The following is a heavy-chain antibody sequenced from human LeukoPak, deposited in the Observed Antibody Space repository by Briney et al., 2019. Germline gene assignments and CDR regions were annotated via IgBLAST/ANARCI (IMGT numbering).Heavy chain of an antibody. CDR3: ARGRVVGATRHGFDP. CDR2: INHSGST. D-gene: IGHD1-26*01. Sequence: SETLSLTCAVYGGSLSGYYWSWIRQPPGKGLEWIGEINHSGSTNYNPSLKSRVTISVDTSKNQFSLKLSSVTAADTAVYYCARGRVVGATRHGFDPWGQGTLVTVSS. J-gene: IGHJ5*02. CDR1: GGSLSGYY. V-gene: IGHV4-34*01.